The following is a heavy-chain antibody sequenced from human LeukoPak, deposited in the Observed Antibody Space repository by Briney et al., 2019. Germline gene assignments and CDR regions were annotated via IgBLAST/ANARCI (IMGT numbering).Heavy chain of an antibody. Sequence: GSLRLSCSTSGFTFSRYAMHWGRQAPGKGLGGVAVILYDGSNKYYADSVKGRFTISRDNSKNTLYLQMNSLRAEDTAVYYCARRRYSYLHYYYYYGMDVWGQGTTVTVSS. J-gene: IGHJ6*02. CDR1: GFTFSRYA. CDR3: ARRRYSYLHYYYYYGMDV. V-gene: IGHV3-30-3*01. CDR2: ILYDGSNK. D-gene: IGHD5-18*01.